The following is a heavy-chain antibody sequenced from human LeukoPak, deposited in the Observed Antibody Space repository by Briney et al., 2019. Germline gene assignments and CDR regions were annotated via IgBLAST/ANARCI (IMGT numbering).Heavy chain of an antibody. D-gene: IGHD3-22*01. J-gene: IGHJ5*02. CDR1: GYSFGNYW. CDR3: VRLTDYYDSSGYYRNYNWFDP. CDR2: VYPGDSST. Sequence: GESLKISCRGSGYSFGNYWIAWVRQMPGKGLEWMGIVYPGDSSTKYSPSFQGQVTISVDRSINTAYLQWSSLTASDTAMYYCVRLTDYYDSSGYYRNYNWFDPWGQGTLVTVSS. V-gene: IGHV5-51*01.